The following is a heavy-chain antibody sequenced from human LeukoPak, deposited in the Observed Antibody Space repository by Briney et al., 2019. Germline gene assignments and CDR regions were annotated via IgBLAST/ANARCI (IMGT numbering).Heavy chain of an antibody. J-gene: IGHJ4*02. D-gene: IGHD5-12*01. V-gene: IGHV1-69*13. CDR3: ARVRTELSGYGPLGFDY. CDR2: IIPIFGTA. Sequence: SVKVSCKASGGTVSSYAISWVRQAPGQGLEWMGGIIPIFGTANYAQKFQGRVTITADESTSTAYMELSSLRSEDTAVYYCARVRTELSGYGPLGFDYWGQGTLVTVSS. CDR1: GGTVSSYA.